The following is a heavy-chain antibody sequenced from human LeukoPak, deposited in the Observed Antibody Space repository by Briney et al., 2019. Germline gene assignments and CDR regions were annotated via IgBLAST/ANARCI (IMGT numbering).Heavy chain of an antibody. D-gene: IGHD6-19*01. CDR3: ARVGNGCLDY. Sequence: KPSETLSLTCTVSGGSISSYYWSWMRQPPGKGLEWIGYIYYSGNTNYNPSLKSRVTISIDTSKNQFSLKLSSVTAADTAVYYCARVGNGCLDYWGQGTLVAVSS. CDR1: GGSISSYY. J-gene: IGHJ4*02. CDR2: IYYSGNT. V-gene: IGHV4-59*01.